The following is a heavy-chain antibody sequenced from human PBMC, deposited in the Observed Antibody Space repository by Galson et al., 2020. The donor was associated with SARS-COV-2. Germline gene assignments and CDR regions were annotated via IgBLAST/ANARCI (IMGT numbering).Heavy chain of an antibody. V-gene: IGHV4-38-2*02. CDR2: IYPPRST. D-gene: IGHD6-19*01. CDR3: ARDPRSQWLASD. CDR1: GDSISSAYY. Sequence: SQTLSLTCTVSGDSISSAYYWAWIRQPPGKGLEWIASIYPPRSTYYNPSLRSRVTISLDTSKNQFSLTFNYVTAADTAVYYCARDPRSQWLASDWGQGTLVTVSS. J-gene: IGHJ4*02.